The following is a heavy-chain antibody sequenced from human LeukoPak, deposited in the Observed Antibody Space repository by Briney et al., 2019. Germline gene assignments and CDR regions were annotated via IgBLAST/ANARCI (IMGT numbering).Heavy chain of an antibody. Sequence: GGSLRLSCAASGFTFSSYAMSWVRQAPGKGLEWVSAISGSGGSTYYADSVKGRFTISRDNSKNTLYLQMNSLRAEDTAVYYCAKVGDTAMVTRYYFDYWGQGTLVTVSS. V-gene: IGHV3-23*01. D-gene: IGHD5-18*01. J-gene: IGHJ4*02. CDR2: ISGSGGST. CDR1: GFTFSSYA. CDR3: AKVGDTAMVTRYYFDY.